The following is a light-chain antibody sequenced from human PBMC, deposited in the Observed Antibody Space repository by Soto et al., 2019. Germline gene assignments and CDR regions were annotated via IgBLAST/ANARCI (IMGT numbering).Light chain of an antibody. J-gene: IGKJ5*01. Sequence: EIVMTQSPATLSVSPGERATLSCRASQSVSSNLAWYQQKPGQAPRLLIYGASNRATGITARFSGSGSGTDFTLTISSLEPEDFAIYYCQQRSSWPLTFGQGTRLEI. CDR1: QSVSSN. CDR3: QQRSSWPLT. CDR2: GAS. V-gene: IGKV3-11*01.